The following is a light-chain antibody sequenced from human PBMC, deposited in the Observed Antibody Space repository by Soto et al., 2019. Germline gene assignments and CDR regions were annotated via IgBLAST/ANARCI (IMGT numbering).Light chain of an antibody. J-gene: IGKJ1*01. CDR2: AVS. V-gene: IGKV1-39*01. CDR3: RESHSVPPT. Sequence: DIQMTQSPSSLSASVGDRVTITCRASQSISTSLNWYQHTPGKDPKFLIYAVSSLQSGVPSMFSGSGSGTDFTLTISSLQPEDFATYYCRESHSVPPTFGQGTKVDIK. CDR1: QSISTS.